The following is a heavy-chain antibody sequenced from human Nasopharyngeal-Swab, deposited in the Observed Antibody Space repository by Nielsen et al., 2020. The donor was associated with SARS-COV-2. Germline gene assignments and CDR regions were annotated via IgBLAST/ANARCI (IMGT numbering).Heavy chain of an antibody. Sequence: GESLKISCAASGFTFSSYAMSWVRQAPGKGLEWVSAISGSGGSTYYADSVKGRFTISRDNSKTTLYLQMNSLRAEDTAVYYCTRGLHGIDYWGQGTLVTVSS. CDR1: GFTFSSYA. CDR3: TRGLHGIDY. V-gene: IGHV3-23*01. J-gene: IGHJ4*02. D-gene: IGHD2-15*01. CDR2: ISGSGGST.